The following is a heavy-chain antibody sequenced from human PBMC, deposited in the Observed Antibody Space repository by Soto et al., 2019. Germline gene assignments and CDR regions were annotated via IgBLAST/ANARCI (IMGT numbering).Heavy chain of an antibody. J-gene: IGHJ5*02. D-gene: IGHD3-9*01. Sequence: SLKVSCKASRGTFSSYAISWVRQAPGQGLEWMGGIMPIFGRANYAQKLQGRLTITADESTSTAYMELSSLRSEDKAVYYCARASRIRYVDGLCTQDLNWFDHWGQGTLVTVSS. V-gene: IGHV1-69*13. CDR3: ARASRIRYVDGLCTQDLNWFDH. CDR1: RGTFSSYA. CDR2: IMPIFGRA.